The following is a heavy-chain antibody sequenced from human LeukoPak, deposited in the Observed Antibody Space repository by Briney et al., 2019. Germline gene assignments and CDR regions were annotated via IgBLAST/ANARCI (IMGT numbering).Heavy chain of an antibody. Sequence: SETLSLTCTVSGGSIRSYYWSWIRQPPGKGLDWIGDIYYSGSTNYNPSLKSRVTISGDTSKNQFSLKLNSVTAADTAVYYCAREVTYYYYYMDVWGKGTTVTVSS. V-gene: IGHV4-59*01. J-gene: IGHJ6*03. CDR3: AREVTYYYYYMDV. CDR2: IYYSGST. D-gene: IGHD2-21*02. CDR1: GGSIRSYY.